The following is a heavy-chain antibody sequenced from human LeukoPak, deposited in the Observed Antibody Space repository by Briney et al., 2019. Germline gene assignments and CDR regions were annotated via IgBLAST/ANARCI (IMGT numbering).Heavy chain of an antibody. CDR3: AKRGGTMIYYYYYAMDV. D-gene: IGHD1-1*01. Sequence: PGGSLRLSCAASGFTFTNHAMSWVRQAPGKGLEWVSTISGSGDSTYYADSVKGRFTISRDNSKNTLYLQMNSLRAEDTAVYYCAKRGGTMIYYYYYAMDVWGQGTTATVSS. CDR1: GFTFTNHA. J-gene: IGHJ6*02. V-gene: IGHV3-23*01. CDR2: ISGSGDST.